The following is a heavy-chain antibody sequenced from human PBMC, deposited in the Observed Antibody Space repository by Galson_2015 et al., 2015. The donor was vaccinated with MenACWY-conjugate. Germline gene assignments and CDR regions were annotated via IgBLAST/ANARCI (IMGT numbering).Heavy chain of an antibody. V-gene: IGHV3-48*04. Sequence: SMRLSCAAYGFTFSSYSMNWVRQAPGKGLEWVSYISSSSSTIYYADSVKGRFTISRDNAKNSLYLQMNSLRAEDTAVYYCARVEFNDYWGQGTLVTVSS. J-gene: IGHJ4*02. CDR3: ARVEFNDY. CDR2: ISSSSSTI. CDR1: GFTFSSYS. D-gene: IGHD3-10*01.